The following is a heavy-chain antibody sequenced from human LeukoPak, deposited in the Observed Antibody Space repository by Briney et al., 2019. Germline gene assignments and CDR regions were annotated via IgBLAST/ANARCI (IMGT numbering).Heavy chain of an antibody. V-gene: IGHV1-18*01. Sequence: GASVKVSCKVSGYTLTELSMHWVRQAPGQGLEWLGWISTYNGNTHYAQKLQGRVTMTTDTSTTTAYMELRSLRSDDTAVYYCARDYRTGFDYWGQGTLVTVSS. CDR3: ARDYRTGFDY. CDR1: GYTLTELS. D-gene: IGHD7-27*01. CDR2: ISTYNGNT. J-gene: IGHJ4*02.